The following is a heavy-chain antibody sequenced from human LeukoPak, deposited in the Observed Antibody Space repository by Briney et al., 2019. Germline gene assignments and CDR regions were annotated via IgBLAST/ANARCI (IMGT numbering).Heavy chain of an antibody. J-gene: IGHJ4*02. Sequence: PSETLSLTCTVSSGSITSGGYYWSWFRQPPGKGLEWIGSIYYSGSTYYNPSLKSRVTISVDTSKNQFSLKLSSVTAADTAVYYCASGKQFNYWGQGTLVTVSS. CDR3: ASGKQFNY. CDR2: IYYSGST. CDR1: SGSITSGGYY. V-gene: IGHV4-39*07. D-gene: IGHD1/OR15-1a*01.